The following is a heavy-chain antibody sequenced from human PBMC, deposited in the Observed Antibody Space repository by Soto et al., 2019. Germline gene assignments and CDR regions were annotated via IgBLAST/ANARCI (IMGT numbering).Heavy chain of an antibody. CDR2: ISAYSTYA. D-gene: IGHD3-22*01. CDR1: GYTFMRYG. CDR3: AKDDYYNSSGYYFDL. V-gene: IGHV1-18*01. Sequence: QVQLVQSGAEVKKPGASVKVSCKASGYTFMRYGITWVRQAPGQGLEWMGWISAYSTYANDAQQFQGRVSLTTDTSTNTSHMELRSLRSDDTAMYYCAKDDYYNSSGYYFDLWGQGTLVTVSS. J-gene: IGHJ4*02.